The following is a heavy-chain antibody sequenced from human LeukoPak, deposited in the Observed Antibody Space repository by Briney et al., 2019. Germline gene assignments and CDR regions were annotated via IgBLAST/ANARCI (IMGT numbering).Heavy chain of an antibody. CDR1: GFTFSSYA. J-gene: IGHJ4*02. D-gene: IGHD3-22*01. CDR2: ISGSGGNT. CDR3: AKDTMIGVVVTLYYLDY. Sequence: PGGSLRLSCAASGFTFSSYAMSWVRQAPGKGLEWVSAISGSGGNTYYADSVKGRFTISRDNSKDTLYLQMNSLRAEDTAVYYCAKDTMIGVVVTLYYLDYWGQGTLVTVSS. V-gene: IGHV3-23*01.